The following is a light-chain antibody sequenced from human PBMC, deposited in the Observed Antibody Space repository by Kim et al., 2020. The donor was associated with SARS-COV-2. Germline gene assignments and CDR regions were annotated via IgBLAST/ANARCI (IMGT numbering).Light chain of an antibody. CDR1: SSNVGTYNY. Sequence: PGQSVTISCTGSSSNVGTYNYVSWYQQHPGQTPKVILYDVTQRPSGVHDRFSGSKSGNTASLTISGVQTEDEAEYYCCSYAGGPWVFGGGTQLTVL. CDR2: DVT. V-gene: IGLV2-11*03. J-gene: IGLJ3*02. CDR3: CSYAGGPWV.